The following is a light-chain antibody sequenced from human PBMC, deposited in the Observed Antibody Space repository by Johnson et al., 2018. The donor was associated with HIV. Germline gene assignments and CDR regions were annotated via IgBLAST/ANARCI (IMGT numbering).Light chain of an antibody. CDR3: GTWDSSLSAYV. V-gene: IGLV1-51*01. CDR1: DSDIGNNY. CDR2: DNN. Sequence: QSVLTQPPSVSAAPGQKVTISCFGSDSDIGNNYVSWYQQLPGTAPKLLIYDNNKRPSGIPDRFSGSKSGTSATLDITGLQSGDEADYYCGTWDSSLSAYVFGTGTKVTVL. J-gene: IGLJ1*01.